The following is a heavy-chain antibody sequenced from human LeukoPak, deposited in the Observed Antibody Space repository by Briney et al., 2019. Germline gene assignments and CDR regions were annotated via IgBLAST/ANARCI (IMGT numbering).Heavy chain of an antibody. Sequence: PGGSLRLSCAASGFTFSTYWLTWVRQAPGKGLEWVANIKKDGSEKYYVDSVKSRFTISRDNAKNSLYLQMNSLRAEDTAVYYCARGRGNSSSWCFDYWGQGTLGTVSS. CDR1: GFTFSTYW. CDR3: ARGRGNSSSWCFDY. V-gene: IGHV3-7*01. D-gene: IGHD6-13*01. J-gene: IGHJ4*02. CDR2: IKKDGSEK.